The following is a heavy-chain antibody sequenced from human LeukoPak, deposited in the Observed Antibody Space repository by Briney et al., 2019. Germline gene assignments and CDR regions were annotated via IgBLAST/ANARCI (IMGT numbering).Heavy chain of an antibody. J-gene: IGHJ4*02. D-gene: IGHD5-12*01. CDR1: GFTFSSYS. Sequence: GGSLRLSCAASGFTFSSYSMNWVLQAPGKGLEWVSYISSGSSTKNYADSVKGRFTISRDNAKNSLYLQMNSLRDEDTAVYYCAKANGYDFDYWGQGILVTVSS. CDR3: AKANGYDFDY. V-gene: IGHV3-48*02. CDR2: ISSGSSTK.